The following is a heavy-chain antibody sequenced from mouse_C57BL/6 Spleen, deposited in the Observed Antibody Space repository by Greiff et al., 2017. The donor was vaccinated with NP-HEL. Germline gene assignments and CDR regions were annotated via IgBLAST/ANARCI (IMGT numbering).Heavy chain of an antibody. V-gene: IGHV1-15*01. Sequence: QVQLQQSGAELVRPGASVTLSCKASGYTFTDYEMHWVKQTPVHGLEWIGAIDPETGGTAYNQKFKGKAILTADKSSITAYMELRSLTSEDSAVYYCTKAITTVVAPYYFDYWGQGTTLTVSS. D-gene: IGHD1-1*01. J-gene: IGHJ2*01. CDR1: GYTFTDYE. CDR2: IDPETGGT. CDR3: TKAITTVVAPYYFDY.